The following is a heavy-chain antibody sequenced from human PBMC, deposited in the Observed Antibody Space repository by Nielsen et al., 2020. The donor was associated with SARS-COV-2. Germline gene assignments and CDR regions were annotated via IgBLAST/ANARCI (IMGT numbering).Heavy chain of an antibody. J-gene: IGHJ4*02. V-gene: IGHV3-23*01. CDR2: ISGGDDST. D-gene: IGHD3-10*01. CDR3: AKIMYGDNWYGGPFDY. Sequence: RGSLRLSCAASGFTFNNYHMSWVRQAPEKGLEWVSSISGGDDSTYYADSVKGRFTISRDNSKNTLYLQMNSLRAEDTAVYYCAKIMYGDNWYGGPFDYWGQGTLVTVSS. CDR1: GFTFNNYH.